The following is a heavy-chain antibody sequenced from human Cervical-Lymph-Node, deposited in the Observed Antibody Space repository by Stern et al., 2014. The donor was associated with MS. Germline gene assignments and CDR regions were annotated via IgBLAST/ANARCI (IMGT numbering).Heavy chain of an antibody. CDR3: AKFHYYDSSGYYYFDY. V-gene: IGHV3-23*04. J-gene: IGHJ4*02. CDR2: IRGSGGST. D-gene: IGHD3-22*01. CDR1: GFTFSSYA. Sequence: EVQLVESGGGLVQPGGSLRLSCAASGFTFSSYAMSWVRQAPGKGLEWVSAIRGSGGSTYYADSVKGRFTISRDNSKNTLYLQMNSLRAEDTAVYYCAKFHYYDSSGYYYFDYWGQGTLVTVSS.